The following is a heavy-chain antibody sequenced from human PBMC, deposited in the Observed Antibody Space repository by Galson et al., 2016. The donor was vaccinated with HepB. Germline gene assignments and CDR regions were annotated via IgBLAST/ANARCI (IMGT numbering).Heavy chain of an antibody. V-gene: IGHV3-48*03. D-gene: IGHD5-18*01. CDR3: LRDSGGYRDGPQLSLDY. Sequence: SLRLACAASGFTFCSYEMHWVRQAPGKGLEWVSYISSSGGMIFYADSVRGRLTISRDHAENSLSLQMDSLRPEDTGVYFCLRDSGGYRDGPQLSLDYWGQGVLVTFSS. CDR1: GFTFCSYE. CDR2: ISSSGGMI. J-gene: IGHJ4*02.